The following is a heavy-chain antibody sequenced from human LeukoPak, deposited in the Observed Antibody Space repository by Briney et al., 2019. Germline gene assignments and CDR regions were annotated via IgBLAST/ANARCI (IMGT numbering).Heavy chain of an antibody. CDR1: GFTFSSYG. J-gene: IGHJ4*02. CDR3: AKEVLAVAGRGYFDY. D-gene: IGHD6-19*01. Sequence: GGSLRLSCAASGFTFSSYGMHWVRQAPGKGLEWVAFIRYDGSNKYYADFVKGRFTISRDNSKNTLYLQMNSLRAEDTAVYYCAKEVLAVAGRGYFDYWGQGTLVTVSS. V-gene: IGHV3-30*02. CDR2: IRYDGSNK.